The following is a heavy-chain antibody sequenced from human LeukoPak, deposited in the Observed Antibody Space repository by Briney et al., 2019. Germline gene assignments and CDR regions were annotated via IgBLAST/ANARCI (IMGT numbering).Heavy chain of an antibody. CDR2: IYYSGST. V-gene: IGHV4-39*01. CDR3: ASPRPGYSGYDYGY. CDR1: GGSISSSSYY. Sequence: KTSETLSLTCTVSGGSISSSSYYWGWIRQPPGKGLEWIGSIYYSGSTYFNPSLKSRVTISVDTSKNQFSLKLSSVTAADTAVYYCASPRPGYSGYDYGYWGQGTLVTVSS. J-gene: IGHJ4*02. D-gene: IGHD5-12*01.